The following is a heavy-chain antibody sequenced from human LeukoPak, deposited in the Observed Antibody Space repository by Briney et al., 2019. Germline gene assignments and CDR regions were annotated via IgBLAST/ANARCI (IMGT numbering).Heavy chain of an antibody. J-gene: IGHJ4*02. D-gene: IGHD2-2*01. V-gene: IGHV3-30*04. CDR1: GFTFSSYA. Sequence: PGGSLRLSCAASGFTFSSYAMHWVRQAPGKGLEWVAVISYDGSNKYYADSVKGRFTISRDNSKNTLYLQMNSLRAEDTAVYYCARSAGYCSSTSCYYYDYWGREPWSPSPQ. CDR2: ISYDGSNK. CDR3: ARSAGYCSSTSCYYYDY.